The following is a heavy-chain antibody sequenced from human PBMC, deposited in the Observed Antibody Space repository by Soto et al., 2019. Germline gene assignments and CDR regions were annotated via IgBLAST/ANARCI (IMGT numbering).Heavy chain of an antibody. CDR1: GFTFSNAW. CDR2: IKSKTDGGTT. Sequence: GGSLRLSCAASGFTFSNAWMSWVRQAPGKGPEWVGRIKSKTDGGTTDYAAPVKGRFTISRDDSKNTLYLQMNSLKTEDTAVYYCTTENVGIAAAGNYWGQGTLVTVSS. V-gene: IGHV3-15*01. D-gene: IGHD6-13*01. J-gene: IGHJ4*02. CDR3: TTENVGIAAAGNY.